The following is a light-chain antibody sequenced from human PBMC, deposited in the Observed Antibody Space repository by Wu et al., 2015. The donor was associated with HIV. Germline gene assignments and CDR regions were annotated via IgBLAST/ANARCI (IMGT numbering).Light chain of an antibody. Sequence: EIVLTQSPGTLSLSPGERAALSCRASQSVSSNYLAWYQQKPGQAPRLLIYGASSRAAGVPDRFSGSGSGTEFTLTISSMQSEDFVVYYCQHYNNWPLFGPGTKWISN. CDR3: QHYNNWPL. CDR2: GAS. CDR1: QSVSSN. V-gene: IGKV3-15*01. J-gene: IGKJ3*01.